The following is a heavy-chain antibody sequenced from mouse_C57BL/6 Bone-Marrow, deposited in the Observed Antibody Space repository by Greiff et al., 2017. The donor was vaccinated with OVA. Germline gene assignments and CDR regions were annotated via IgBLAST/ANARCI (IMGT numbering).Heavy chain of an antibody. Sequence: EVQLVESGGGLVQPGGSLKLSCAASGFTFSDYYMYWVRQTPEKRLEWVAYISNGGGSTYYPDTVKGRFTISRDNAKNTLYLQMSRLKSEDTAMYYCANSSSGYWYFDVWGTGTTVTVSS. CDR2: ISNGGGST. J-gene: IGHJ1*03. D-gene: IGHD1-1*01. CDR3: ANSSSGYWYFDV. V-gene: IGHV5-12*01. CDR1: GFTFSDYY.